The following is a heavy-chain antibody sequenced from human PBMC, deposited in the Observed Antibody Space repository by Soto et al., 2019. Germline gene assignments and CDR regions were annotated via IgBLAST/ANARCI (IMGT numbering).Heavy chain of an antibody. CDR2: ISHSGDT. CDR3: TRIYCTTTSCFINGMDV. Sequence: PSETLSLTCAVSGYVITNGYHRGCIRQPPEKELEWIGTISHSGDTYYNPSLKSRVTISIDMAKNHLSLILSSVTAADTATYYCTRIYCTTTSCFINGMDVWGQGTTVTVSS. J-gene: IGHJ6*02. D-gene: IGHD2-2*01. V-gene: IGHV4-38-2*01. CDR1: GYVITNGYH.